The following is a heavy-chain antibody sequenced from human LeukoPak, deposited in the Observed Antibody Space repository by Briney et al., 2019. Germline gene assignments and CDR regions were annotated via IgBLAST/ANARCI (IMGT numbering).Heavy chain of an antibody. Sequence: SETLSLTCTVSGGSISRYYWSWIRQPAGKGLRWIGRIYGSGSTTYNPSLKSRLTMSVDTSKNQFSLKLSSMTAADTAIYYCARDSGTTGEVKFDPWGQGTLVTVSS. CDR2: IYGSGST. V-gene: IGHV4-4*07. CDR3: ARDSGTTGEVKFDP. J-gene: IGHJ5*02. CDR1: GGSISRYY. D-gene: IGHD3-10*01.